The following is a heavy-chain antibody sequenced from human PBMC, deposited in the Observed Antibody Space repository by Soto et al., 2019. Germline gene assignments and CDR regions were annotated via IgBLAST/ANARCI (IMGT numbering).Heavy chain of an antibody. CDR1: GGSISSYY. V-gene: IGHV4-59*01. Sequence: QVQLQESGPGLVKPSETLSLTCTVSGGSISSYYWSWIRQPPGKGLEWIGYIYYSGSTNYNPSLKSRVTISVDTSKNQFSLKLSSVTAADTDVYYCARSFSGYESYYYGMDVWGQGTTVTVSS. CDR3: ARSFSGYESYYYGMDV. CDR2: IYYSGST. J-gene: IGHJ6*02. D-gene: IGHD3-10*01.